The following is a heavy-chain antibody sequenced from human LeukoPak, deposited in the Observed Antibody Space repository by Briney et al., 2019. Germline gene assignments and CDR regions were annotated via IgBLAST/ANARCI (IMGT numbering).Heavy chain of an antibody. D-gene: IGHD3-16*01. Sequence: PGGSLRLSCAASGFTFISYWMSWVRQAPGKGLEWVANIKQDGSEKYYVDSVKGRFTISRDNTKNSVYLQMNSLRGEDTGVYYCAMDSYGPDDYWGQGTLVTVSS. CDR2: IKQDGSEK. CDR1: GFTFISYW. CDR3: AMDSYGPDDY. V-gene: IGHV3-7*04. J-gene: IGHJ4*02.